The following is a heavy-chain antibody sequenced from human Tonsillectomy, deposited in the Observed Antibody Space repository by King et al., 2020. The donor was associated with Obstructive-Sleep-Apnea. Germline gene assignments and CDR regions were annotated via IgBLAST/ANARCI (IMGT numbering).Heavy chain of an antibody. CDR2: IYYSGST. Sequence: QLQESGPGLVKPSEILSLTCTVSGGSIRSSNYYWGWIRQPPGKGLEWIGSIYYSGSTHYNPSLKSRVTISLDTSKNQFSLKLSSVTAADTAVDYCARDYDFWSGYYTNWFDPWGQGTLVTVSS. V-gene: IGHV4-39*07. CDR3: ARDYDFWSGYYTNWFDP. J-gene: IGHJ5*02. D-gene: IGHD3-3*01. CDR1: GGSIRSSNYY.